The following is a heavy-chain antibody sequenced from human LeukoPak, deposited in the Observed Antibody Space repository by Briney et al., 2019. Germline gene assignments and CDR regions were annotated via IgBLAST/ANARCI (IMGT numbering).Heavy chain of an antibody. D-gene: IGHD2-21*02. CDR2: IYPGDSDA. Sequence: GESLKISCTGFGYSFTTYWIGWVRQMPGRGLEWMRIIYPGDSDARYSPSLQGQVTISVDKSTSTAYLQWSSLKASDTAMYYCARQGRIVVVTTTHDAFGIWGQGTMVTVSS. CDR1: GYSFTTYW. CDR3: ARQGRIVVVTTTHDAFGI. J-gene: IGHJ3*02. V-gene: IGHV5-51*01.